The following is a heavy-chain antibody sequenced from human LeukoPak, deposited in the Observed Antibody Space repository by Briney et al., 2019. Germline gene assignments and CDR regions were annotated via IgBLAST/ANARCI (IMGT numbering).Heavy chain of an antibody. CDR3: ATGRWELLGYYFDY. CDR2: IIPIFGTA. V-gene: IGHV1-69*06. CDR1: GGTFSSYA. Sequence: SVKVSCKASGGTFSSYAISWVRQAPGQGLEWMGRIIPIFGTANYAQKFQGRVTMTEDTSTDTAYMELSSLRSEDTAVYYCATGRWELLGYYFDYWGQGTLVTVSS. J-gene: IGHJ4*02. D-gene: IGHD1-26*01.